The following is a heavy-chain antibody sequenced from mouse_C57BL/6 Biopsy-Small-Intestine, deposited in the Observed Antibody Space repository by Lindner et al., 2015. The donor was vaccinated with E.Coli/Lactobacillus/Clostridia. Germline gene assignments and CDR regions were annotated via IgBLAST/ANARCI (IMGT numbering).Heavy chain of an antibody. J-gene: IGHJ3*01. CDR1: GYTFTNYW. Sequence: VQLQESGAVLVKPGASVKLSCKASGYTFTNYWLNWVKQRPGRGLEWIGNIYPGSSRTNYNEKFKRKATLTVDTSSSTAYMQLSSQTSDYSAVYYCARAYRYDDLFAYWGQGTLVTVSA. CDR2: IYPGSSRT. V-gene: IGHV1S61*01. CDR3: ARAYRYDDLFAY. D-gene: IGHD2-14*01.